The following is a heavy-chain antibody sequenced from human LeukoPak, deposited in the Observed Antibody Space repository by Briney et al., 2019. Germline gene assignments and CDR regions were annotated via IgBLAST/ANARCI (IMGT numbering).Heavy chain of an antibody. CDR1: GFTVSSNY. Sequence: PGGSLRLSCAASGFTVSSNYMSWVRQAPGKGLEGVTVTYSGGTTYYADSVKGRFTISRDNAKNSLYLQMNSLTAEDTAVYYCGRDPDSWGQGTVVTVSS. V-gene: IGHV3-53*01. CDR3: GRDPDS. CDR2: TYSGGTT. J-gene: IGHJ5*01.